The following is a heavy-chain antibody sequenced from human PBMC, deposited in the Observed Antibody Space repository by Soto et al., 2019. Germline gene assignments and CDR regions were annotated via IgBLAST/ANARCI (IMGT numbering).Heavy chain of an antibody. V-gene: IGHV3-23*01. D-gene: IGHD6-19*01. J-gene: IGHJ4*01. Sequence: GKGIEWVSGLSGSGNSTYYADSVKGRFTISRDNSKNTLYLQMNSLRVDDTAVYYFAKYKYTRGWYSFVNWCTGALVT. CDR2: LSGSGNST. CDR3: AKYKYTRGWYSFVN.